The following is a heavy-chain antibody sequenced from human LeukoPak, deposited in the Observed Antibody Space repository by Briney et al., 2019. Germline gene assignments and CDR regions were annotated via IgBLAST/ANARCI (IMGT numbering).Heavy chain of an antibody. Sequence: SETLSLTCTVSGGSISSYYWSWMRQPAGKGLEWIGRIYTSGSTNYNPSLKSRVTMSVDTSKNQFSLKLSSVTAADTAVYYCARDYSVFYSLGDYAFDIWGQGTMVTVSS. CDR3: ARDYSVFYSLGDYAFDI. CDR2: IYTSGST. V-gene: IGHV4-4*07. CDR1: GGSISSYY. J-gene: IGHJ3*02. D-gene: IGHD2-21*02.